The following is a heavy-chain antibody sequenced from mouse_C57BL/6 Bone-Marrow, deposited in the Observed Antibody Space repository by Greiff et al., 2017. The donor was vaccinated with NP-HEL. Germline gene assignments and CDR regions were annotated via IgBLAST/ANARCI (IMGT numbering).Heavy chain of an antibody. CDR1: GFTFSSYG. J-gene: IGHJ2*01. V-gene: IGHV5-6*01. CDR3: ARKGRYYFDY. CDR2: ICSGGSYT. Sequence: EVQPVESGGDLVKPGGSLKLSCAASGFTFSSYGMSWVRQTPDKRLEWVATICSGGSYTYYSVSVKGRFTISRDNAKNTLYLQMSSLKSEDTAMYYCARKGRYYFDYWGQGTTLTVSS.